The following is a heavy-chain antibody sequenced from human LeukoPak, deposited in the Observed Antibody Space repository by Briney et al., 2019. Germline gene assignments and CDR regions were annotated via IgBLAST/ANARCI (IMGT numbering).Heavy chain of an antibody. CDR2: IGAYNGNT. Sequence: ASVKVSCKASGYTFTSYGISWVRQAPGQGLEWMGWIGAYNGNTNYAQKLQGRVTMTTDTSTSTAYMELRSLRSDDTAVYYCAREPSYGSGMRSLDYWGQGTLVTVSS. D-gene: IGHD3-10*01. CDR3: AREPSYGSGMRSLDY. J-gene: IGHJ4*02. V-gene: IGHV1-18*01. CDR1: GYTFTSYG.